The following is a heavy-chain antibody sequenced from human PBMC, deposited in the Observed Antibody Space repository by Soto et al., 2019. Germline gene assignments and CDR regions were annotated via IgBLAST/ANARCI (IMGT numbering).Heavy chain of an antibody. V-gene: IGHV1-18*01. CDR3: ARSEYQLLLN. D-gene: IGHD2-2*01. CDR2: ISGHNGNT. Sequence: QFQLVQSGAEVKKPVASVKVSCKASGYTFTTYGISWVRQAPGQGLEWMGWISGHNGNTKYAQKLQGRVTMTTDTSTSTAYMELRSLRSDDTAVYYCARSEYQLLLNWGQGTLVTVSS. J-gene: IGHJ4*02. CDR1: GYTFTTYG.